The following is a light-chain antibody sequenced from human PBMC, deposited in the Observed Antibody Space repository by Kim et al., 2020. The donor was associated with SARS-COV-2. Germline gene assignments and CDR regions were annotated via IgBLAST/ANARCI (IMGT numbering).Light chain of an antibody. Sequence: APGKTAWLTCGGNNIGSKSVHWYQQTPGQAPVLVIYYDSDRPSGIPERFSGSNSGNTATLTISRVEAGDEADYYCQVWDSSSDHPVFGGGTQLTVL. CDR2: YDS. J-gene: IGLJ3*02. CDR1: NIGSKS. CDR3: QVWDSSSDHPV. V-gene: IGLV3-21*04.